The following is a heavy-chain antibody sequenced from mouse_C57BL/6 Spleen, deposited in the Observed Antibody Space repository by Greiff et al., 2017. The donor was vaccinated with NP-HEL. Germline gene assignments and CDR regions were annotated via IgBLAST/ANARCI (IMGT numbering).Heavy chain of an antibody. CDR2: IRSKSSNYAT. J-gene: IGHJ4*01. CDR1: GFTFNTYA. V-gene: IGHV10-3*01. D-gene: IGHD2-5*01. CDR3: GGETYYSNYEGYAMDY. Sequence: EVQLVESGGGLVQPKGSLKLSCAASGFTFNTYAMHWVRQAPGKGLEWVARIRSKSSNYATYYADSVKDRFTIYRDDSQSMLYLQMTNLKTEDTARYYGGGETYYSNYEGYAMDYWGQGTSVTVSS.